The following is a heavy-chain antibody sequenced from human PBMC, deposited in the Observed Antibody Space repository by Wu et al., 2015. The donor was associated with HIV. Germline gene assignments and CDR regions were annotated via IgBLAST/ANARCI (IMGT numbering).Heavy chain of an antibody. CDR2: ISAYNGNT. D-gene: IGHD3-10*01. J-gene: IGHJ6*02. V-gene: IGHV1-18*01. CDR3: AREGPYYYGSGTNERMMGGMDV. CDR1: GYTFTGYY. Sequence: QVQLVQSGAEVKKPGASVKVSCKASGYTFTGYYIHWVRQAPGQGLEWMGWISAYNGNTNYAQNLQGRVTMTTDTSTSTAYMELRSLRSDDTAVYYCAREGPYYYGSGTNERMMGGMDVWGQGTTVTVSS.